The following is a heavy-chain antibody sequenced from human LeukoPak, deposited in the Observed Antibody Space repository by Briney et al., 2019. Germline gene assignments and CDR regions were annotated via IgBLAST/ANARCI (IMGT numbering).Heavy chain of an antibody. CDR1: GFTFSSYW. CDR2: IKQEGSEK. Sequence: GGSLRLSCSASGFTFSSYWLSWVRQAPGKGLDWVAYIKQEGSEKSSLATVQGPCTNSRDNAKNSLDLQMNSLRAEDTAVYYCARALREGQAMVRGVRWKYYYYMDVWGKGTTVTVSS. V-gene: IGHV3-7*01. J-gene: IGHJ6*03. D-gene: IGHD3-10*01. CDR3: ARALREGQAMVRGVRWKYYYYMDV.